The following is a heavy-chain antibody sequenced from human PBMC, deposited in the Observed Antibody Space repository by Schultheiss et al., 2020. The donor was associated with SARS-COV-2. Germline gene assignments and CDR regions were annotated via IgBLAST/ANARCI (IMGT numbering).Heavy chain of an antibody. J-gene: IGHJ4*02. Sequence: SETLSLTCAVSAYSISSDYFWGWIRQPPGKGLEWIGTLYHSGSTYYNPSLKSRVTISVDTSKNQFSLKLSSVTAADTAVYYCAKTTVVVVAANPDYWGQGTLVTVSS. CDR3: AKTTVVVVAANPDY. CDR1: AYSISSDYF. V-gene: IGHV4-38-2*01. D-gene: IGHD2-15*01. CDR2: LYHSGST.